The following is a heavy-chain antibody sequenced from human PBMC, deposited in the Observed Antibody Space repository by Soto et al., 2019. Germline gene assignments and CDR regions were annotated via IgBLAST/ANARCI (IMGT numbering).Heavy chain of an antibody. V-gene: IGHV4-34*11. Sequence: PSETLSLTCAVYGGSFSGYYWSWIRQPPGKELEWIGYIYYTGSTNYSPSLKSRVTMSLDTSKNLLSLKLNSVTAADTAVYYCARGSPLSSSFPLDYWGQGSLVTVSS. D-gene: IGHD6-6*01. CDR3: ARGSPLSSSFPLDY. J-gene: IGHJ4*02. CDR1: GGSFSGYY. CDR2: IYYTGST.